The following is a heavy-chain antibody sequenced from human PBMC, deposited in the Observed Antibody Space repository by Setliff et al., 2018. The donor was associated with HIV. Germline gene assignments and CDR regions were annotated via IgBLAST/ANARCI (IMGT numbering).Heavy chain of an antibody. J-gene: IGHJ4*02. Sequence: ASVKVSCKSSGYTFTGYYIHWVRQAPGQGLQWMGRINPNIGSTNYAQNFQGRATMTRDTSVNTAFMELSNLRSDDTAVYYCARQLSNSFDYWGQGTLVTVSS. D-gene: IGHD1-1*01. CDR3: ARQLSNSFDY. V-gene: IGHV1-2*06. CDR2: INPNIGST. CDR1: GYTFTGYY.